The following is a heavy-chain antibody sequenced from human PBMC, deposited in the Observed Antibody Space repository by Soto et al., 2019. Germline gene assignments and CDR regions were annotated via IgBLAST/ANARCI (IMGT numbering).Heavy chain of an antibody. J-gene: IGHJ6*02. Sequence: QVQLVESGGGVVQPGRSLRLSCAASGFTFSNYAMHWVRQAPGKGLEWVAVISCDGSNKYYADSVKGRVTISRDNSRNTLYLQMNSLRAEDTSVYYCARQLVPTAVYYYYGMDVWGQGTAVTVSS. V-gene: IGHV3-30-3*01. D-gene: IGHD4-4*01. CDR1: GFTFSNYA. CDR3: ARQLVPTAVYYYYGMDV. CDR2: ISCDGSNK.